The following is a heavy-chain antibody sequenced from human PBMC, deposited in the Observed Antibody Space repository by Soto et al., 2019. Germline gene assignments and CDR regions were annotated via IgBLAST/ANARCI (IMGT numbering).Heavy chain of an antibody. V-gene: IGHV4-4*07. CDR1: GGSISSYY. CDR3: ARDQVGDWNYVYYYYYGMDV. D-gene: IGHD1-7*01. J-gene: IGHJ6*02. Sequence: LSLTCTVSGGSISSYYWSWIRQPAGKGLEWIGRIYTSGSTNYNPSLKSRVTMSVDTSKNQFSLKLSSVTAADTAVYYCARDQVGDWNYVYYYYYGMDVWGQGTTVTVSS. CDR2: IYTSGST.